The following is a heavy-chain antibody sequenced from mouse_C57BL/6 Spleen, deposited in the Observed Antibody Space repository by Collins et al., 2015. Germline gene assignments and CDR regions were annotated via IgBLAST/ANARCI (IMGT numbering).Heavy chain of an antibody. V-gene: IGHV1-26*01. J-gene: IGHJ3*01. CDR1: FTDYY. CDR2: INPNNGGT. Sequence: FTDYYMNWVKQSHGKSLEWIGDINPNNGGTSYNQKFKGKATLTVDKSSSTAYMELRSLTSEDSAVYYCARSRGFYWGQGTLVTVSA. CDR3: ARSRGFY.